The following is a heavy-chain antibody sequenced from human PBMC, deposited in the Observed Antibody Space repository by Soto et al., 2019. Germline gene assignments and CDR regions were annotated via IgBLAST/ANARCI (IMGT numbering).Heavy chain of an antibody. CDR1: GGTFSSYA. CDR3: AGGFGGAPAAIRLYFDL. D-gene: IGHD2-2*01. Sequence: QVQLVQSGAEVKKPGSSVKVSCKASGGTFSSYAISWVRQAPGQGLEWMGGIIPIFGTANYAQKFQGRVTITADESTSTAYMELSSLRSEDTAVYYCAGGFGGAPAAIRLYFDLWGRGTLVTVSS. J-gene: IGHJ2*01. CDR2: IIPIFGTA. V-gene: IGHV1-69*01.